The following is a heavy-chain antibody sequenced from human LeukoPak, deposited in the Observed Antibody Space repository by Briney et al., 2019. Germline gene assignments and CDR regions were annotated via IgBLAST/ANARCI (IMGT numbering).Heavy chain of an antibody. V-gene: IGHV3-48*03. CDR3: ASAPYGSGTFLDY. J-gene: IGHJ4*02. Sequence: GGSLGLSCTPSGFTFSSYEMNWVRQAPGKGLEWVSYISSSGDTTYYADSVKGRFTISRDNAKNTLYLQMNSLRAEDTAVYYCASAPYGSGTFLDYWGQGTLVTVSS. CDR1: GFTFSSYE. D-gene: IGHD3-10*01. CDR2: ISSSGDTT.